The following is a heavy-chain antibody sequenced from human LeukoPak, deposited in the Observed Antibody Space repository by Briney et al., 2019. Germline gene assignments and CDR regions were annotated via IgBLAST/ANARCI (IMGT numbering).Heavy chain of an antibody. Sequence: PSETLSLTCTVSGGSISSSSYYWGWIRQPPGKGLEWIGSIYYSGSTYYNPSLKSRVTISVDTSKNQFSLKLSSVTAADTAVYYCARAGGSGYYPTQYYFDYWGQGTLVTVSS. CDR3: ARAGGSGYYPTQYYFDY. D-gene: IGHD3-22*01. CDR2: IYYSGST. V-gene: IGHV4-39*01. CDR1: GGSISSSSYY. J-gene: IGHJ4*02.